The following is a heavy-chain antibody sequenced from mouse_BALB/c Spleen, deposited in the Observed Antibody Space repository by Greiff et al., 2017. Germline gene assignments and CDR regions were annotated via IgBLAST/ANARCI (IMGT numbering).Heavy chain of an antibody. J-gene: IGHJ4*01. CDR2: ISSGSSTI. CDR3: ARSGYDYGYYYAMDY. V-gene: IGHV5-17*02. Sequence: EVQLVESGGGLVQPGGSRKLSCAASGFTFSSFGMHWVRQAPEKGLEWVAYISSGSSTIYYADTVKGRFTISRDNPKNTLFLQMTSLRSEDTAMYYCARSGYDYGYYYAMDYWGQGTSVTVSS. CDR1: GFTFSSFG. D-gene: IGHD2-4*01.